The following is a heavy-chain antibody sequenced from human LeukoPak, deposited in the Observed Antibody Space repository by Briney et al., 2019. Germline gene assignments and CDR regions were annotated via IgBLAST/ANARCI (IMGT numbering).Heavy chain of an antibody. D-gene: IGHD3-22*01. CDR1: GYTFTSYY. V-gene: IGHV1-46*01. CDR3: ARGYYDSSGYLSPLRY. J-gene: IGHJ4*02. CDR2: INPSGGST. Sequence: ASVKVSRKASGYTFTSYYMHWVRQAPGQGLEWMGIINPSGGSTSYAQKFQGRVTMTRDTSTSTVYMELSSLRSEDTAVYYCARGYYDSSGYLSPLRYWGQGTLVTVSS.